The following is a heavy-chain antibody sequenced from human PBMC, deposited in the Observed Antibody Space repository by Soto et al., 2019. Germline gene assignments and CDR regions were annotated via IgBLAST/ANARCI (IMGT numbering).Heavy chain of an antibody. Sequence: SETLSLTCTVSGGSISSYYWTWIRQPPGKGLEWIGYIYYSGSTNYNPSLKSRVTISVDTSKNQFSLKLTSVTAADTAVYYCARDKITGLFDYWGQGTQVTVSS. J-gene: IGHJ4*02. V-gene: IGHV4-59*12. CDR2: IYYSGST. D-gene: IGHD2-8*02. CDR1: GGSISSYY. CDR3: ARDKITGLFDY.